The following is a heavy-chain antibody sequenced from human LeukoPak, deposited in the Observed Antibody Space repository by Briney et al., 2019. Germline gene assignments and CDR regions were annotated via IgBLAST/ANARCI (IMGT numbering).Heavy chain of an antibody. CDR1: GGSISSGSYY. Sequence: PSETLSLTCTVSGGSISSGSYYWSWIRQPAGKGLEWIGRIYTSGSTNYNPSLKSRVTISVDTSKNQFSLKLSSVTAADTAVYYCARGTRYCSSTSCYSDAFDIWGQGTMVTVSS. CDR3: ARGTRYCSSTSCYSDAFDI. CDR2: IYTSGST. V-gene: IGHV4-61*02. D-gene: IGHD2-2*01. J-gene: IGHJ3*02.